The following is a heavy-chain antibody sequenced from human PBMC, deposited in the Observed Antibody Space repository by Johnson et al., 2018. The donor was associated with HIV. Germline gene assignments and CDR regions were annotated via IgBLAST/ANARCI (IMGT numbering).Heavy chain of an antibody. V-gene: IGHV3-7*03. Sequence: VQLVESGGGLVQPGGSLRLSCAASGFTFSSYWMSWVRQAPGNGLEWVANIKQDGSEKYYVDSVKGRFTISRDNATNSLYLQMNSLRAEDTAVYYCAKDHSSSNAFDIWGQGTMVTGSS. J-gene: IGHJ3*02. CDR2: IKQDGSEK. CDR1: GFTFSSYW. CDR3: AKDHSSSNAFDI. D-gene: IGHD6-6*01.